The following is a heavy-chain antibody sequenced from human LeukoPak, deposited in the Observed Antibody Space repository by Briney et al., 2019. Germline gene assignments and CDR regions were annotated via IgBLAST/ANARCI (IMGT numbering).Heavy chain of an antibody. CDR3: ARVSGADRGETLFDY. Sequence: PSETLSLTYTVSGGSISSGGYYWSWIRQHPGKGLEWIGYIYYSGSTYYNPSLKSRVTISVDTSKNQFSLKLSSVTAADTAVYYCARVSGADRGETLFDYWGQGTLVTVSS. V-gene: IGHV4-31*03. J-gene: IGHJ4*02. D-gene: IGHD3-10*01. CDR1: GGSISSGGYY. CDR2: IYYSGST.